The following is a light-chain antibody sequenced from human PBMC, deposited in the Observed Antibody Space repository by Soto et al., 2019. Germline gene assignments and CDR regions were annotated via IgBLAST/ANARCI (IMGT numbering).Light chain of an antibody. V-gene: IGLV2-23*01. CDR3: CSYVYSNSWV. CDR2: EGN. Sequence: QSALTQPASVSGSPGQSVTISCTGASSSALNYDVVSWYQHRPGKAPELIIYEGNKRPSGISNRYSGSRSDNMASLTISGLQAEDEADYYCCSYVYSNSWVFGGGTKLTVL. CDR1: SSSALNYDV. J-gene: IGLJ3*02.